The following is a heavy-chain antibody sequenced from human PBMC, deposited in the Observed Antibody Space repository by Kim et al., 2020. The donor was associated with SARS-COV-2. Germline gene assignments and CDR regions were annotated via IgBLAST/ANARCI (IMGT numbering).Heavy chain of an antibody. CDR2: T. CDR3: TRIELLSGMDI. Sequence: TANTASGKGRFTISREDSKNKAYLQMNSLKTEDTAVYYCTRIELLSGMDIWGQGTTVTVSS. D-gene: IGHD1-26*01. V-gene: IGHV3-73*01. J-gene: IGHJ6*02.